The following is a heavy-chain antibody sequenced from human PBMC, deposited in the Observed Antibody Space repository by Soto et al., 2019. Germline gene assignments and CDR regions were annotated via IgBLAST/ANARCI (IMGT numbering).Heavy chain of an antibody. V-gene: IGHV3-23*01. J-gene: IGHJ5*02. CDR2: ISGSGGST. Sequence: RLSCAASGFTFSSYAMSWVRQAPGKGLEWVSAISGSGGSTYYADSVKGRFTISRDNSKNTLYLQMNSLRAEDTAVYYCANWRAAAGIRGWFDHWAQGTLVTVSS. D-gene: IGHD6-13*01. CDR1: GFTFSSYA. CDR3: ANWRAAAGIRGWFDH.